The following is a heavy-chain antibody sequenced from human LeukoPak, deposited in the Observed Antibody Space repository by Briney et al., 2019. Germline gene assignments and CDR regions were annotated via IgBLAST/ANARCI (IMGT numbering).Heavy chain of an antibody. D-gene: IGHD6-13*01. J-gene: IGHJ4*02. CDR2: ISWNSASV. Sequence: GGSLRLSCEASGFTFDDYGMHWVRQAPGKGLEWVSTISWNSASVGYVDSVKGRFTISRDNAKKTLYLQMNSLRPEDTALYYCAKDYGYSSSWYDYWGQGTLVNVSS. CDR3: AKDYGYSSSWYDY. CDR1: GFTFDDYG. V-gene: IGHV3-9*01.